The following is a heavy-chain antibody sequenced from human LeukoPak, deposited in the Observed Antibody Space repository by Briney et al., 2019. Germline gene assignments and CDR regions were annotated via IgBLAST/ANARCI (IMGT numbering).Heavy chain of an antibody. CDR2: IYHIGST. Sequence: SETLSLTCSVSGGSINSDYWNWIRQPPGKGLEWIGYIYHIGSTNYNPSLKSRVTISIDKSKKQFSLKLNTVTAADTAIYYCARQSSDYYDSSGYYVDYWGQGTLVTVSS. CDR3: ARQSSDYYDSSGYYVDY. CDR1: GGSINSDY. D-gene: IGHD3-22*01. V-gene: IGHV4-59*08. J-gene: IGHJ4*02.